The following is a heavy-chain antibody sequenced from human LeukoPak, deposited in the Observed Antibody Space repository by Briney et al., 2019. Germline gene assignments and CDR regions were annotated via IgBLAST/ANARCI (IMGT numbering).Heavy chain of an antibody. Sequence: GGSLRLSCAASGFTFSSYWMSWVRQAPGKGLEWVANIKQDGSEKYYVDSVKGRFTISRDNAKNSLYLQMNSLRAEGTAVYYCARELIMTTVTINYYYYMDVWGKGTTVTVSS. V-gene: IGHV3-7*01. CDR1: GFTFSSYW. D-gene: IGHD4-17*01. CDR2: IKQDGSEK. J-gene: IGHJ6*03. CDR3: ARELIMTTVTINYYYYMDV.